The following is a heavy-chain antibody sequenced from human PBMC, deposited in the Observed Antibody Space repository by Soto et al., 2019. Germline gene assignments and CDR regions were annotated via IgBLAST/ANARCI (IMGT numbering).Heavy chain of an antibody. CDR3: ARVLWLYGSGKDNRAFDY. D-gene: IGHD3-10*01. CDR1: GFTFSDYV. V-gene: IGHV3-30*03. Sequence: QVHLVESGGGVVQPGRSLRLSCAASGFTFSDYVIHWVRQAPGKGLEWVAVISYDGSNKHYADSVKGRFTVSRDNSKNTLYLQMNSLRSEDTAVYHCARVLWLYGSGKDNRAFDYWGQGTLVTVSS. J-gene: IGHJ4*02. CDR2: ISYDGSNK.